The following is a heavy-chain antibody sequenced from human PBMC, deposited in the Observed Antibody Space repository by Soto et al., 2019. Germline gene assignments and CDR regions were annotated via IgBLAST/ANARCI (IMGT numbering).Heavy chain of an antibody. V-gene: IGHV1-69*02. Sequence: QVQLVQSGAEVKEPGSSVKVSCKVSGGTFSSQTINWVRQVPGQGLEWMGSVIPIIGEGKYAQSFLGRVTITADRSRRTAYMELSSLRSEDTAVYYCASPAVNDLDADSSAFDIWGQGTMVTVSS. D-gene: IGHD1-1*01. J-gene: IGHJ3*02. CDR1: GGTFSSQT. CDR2: VIPIIGEG. CDR3: ASPAVNDLDADSSAFDI.